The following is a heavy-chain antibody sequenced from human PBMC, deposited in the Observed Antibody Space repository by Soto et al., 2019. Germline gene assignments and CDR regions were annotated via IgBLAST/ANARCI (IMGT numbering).Heavy chain of an antibody. D-gene: IGHD6-13*01. J-gene: IGHJ4*02. CDR2: ITSSGTTV. Sequence: EVHLVESGGGLVQPGGSLRLSCAASGFTFSSYSLNWVRQAPGKGLEWVSYITSSGTTVYYADSVRGRFTISRDNAKNSLYLQMNSLRDDDTAVYYCARGSSNWAYYFDFWGQGTLAT. CDR1: GFTFSSYS. CDR3: ARGSSNWAYYFDF. V-gene: IGHV3-48*02.